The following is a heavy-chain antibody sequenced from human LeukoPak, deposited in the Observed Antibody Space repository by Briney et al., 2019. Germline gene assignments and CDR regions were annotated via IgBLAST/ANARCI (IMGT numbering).Heavy chain of an antibody. CDR1: GYTFTSYD. Sequence: ASVKVSCKASGYTFTSYDINWVRQATGRGLEWMGWINLNSGDTGYAQNFQGRLTMTRDTSINTAYMELSTLRSEDTAFYYCARVTGSIDFWGQGTLVTVSS. J-gene: IGHJ4*02. CDR2: INLNSGDT. D-gene: IGHD1-26*01. CDR3: ARVTGSIDF. V-gene: IGHV1-8*01.